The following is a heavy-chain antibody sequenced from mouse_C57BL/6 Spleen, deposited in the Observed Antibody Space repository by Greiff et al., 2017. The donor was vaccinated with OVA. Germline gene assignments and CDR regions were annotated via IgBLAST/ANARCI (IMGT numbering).Heavy chain of an antibody. CDR3: TTPFYYGSSYGAY. V-gene: IGHV14-4*01. CDR2: IDPENGDT. D-gene: IGHD1-1*01. Sequence: VQLQQSGAELVRPGASVKLSCTASGFNIKDDYMHWVKQRPEQGLEWIGWIDPENGDTEYASKFQGKATITADTSSNTAYLQLSSLTSEDAAVYYCTTPFYYGSSYGAYWGQGTLVTVSA. J-gene: IGHJ3*01. CDR1: GFNIKDDY.